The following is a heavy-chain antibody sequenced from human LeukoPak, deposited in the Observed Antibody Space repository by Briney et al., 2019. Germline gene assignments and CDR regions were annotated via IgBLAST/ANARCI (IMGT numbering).Heavy chain of an antibody. CDR3: ARQPLGYCSGDYCYVYYVDL. D-gene: IGHD2-15*01. Sequence: PSETLSLTCTVSGDSISGSPYYWGWIRQPPGKGLEWIGSIYYTGSTYYNPSLKSRVTISVDKSKNQFSLKLSSVTAADTAVYYCARQPLGYCSGDYCYVYYVDLWGQGTLVTVSS. CDR2: IYYTGST. J-gene: IGHJ4*02. CDR1: GDSISGSPYY. V-gene: IGHV4-39*01.